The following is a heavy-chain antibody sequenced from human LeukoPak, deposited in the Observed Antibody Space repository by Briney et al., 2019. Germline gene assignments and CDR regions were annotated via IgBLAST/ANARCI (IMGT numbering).Heavy chain of an antibody. V-gene: IGHV3-7*01. CDR1: GFTSSSYW. CDR2: IKQDGSEK. J-gene: IGHJ6*03. CDR3: ARVHYYYYYMDV. Sequence: GGSLRLSCAASGFTSSSYWMSWVRQAPGKGLEWVANIKQDGSEKYYVDSVKGRFTISRDNAKNSLYLQMNSLRAEDTAVYYCARVHYYYYYMDVWGKGTTVTVSS.